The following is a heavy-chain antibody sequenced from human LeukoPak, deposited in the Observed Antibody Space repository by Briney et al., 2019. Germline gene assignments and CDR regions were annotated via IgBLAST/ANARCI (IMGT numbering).Heavy chain of an antibody. J-gene: IGHJ1*01. CDR3: ARGLTLGYFQH. D-gene: IGHD7-27*01. Sequence: PSETLSLTCTVSGGSINSGDYYWSWIRQPPGKGLEWIGYIYYTGSPYYNPSLKSRVSISVDTSKNQFSLNLASVTATDTAVYYCARGLTLGYFQHWGQGTLVTVSS. CDR2: IYYTGSP. CDR1: GGSINSGDYY. V-gene: IGHV4-30-4*01.